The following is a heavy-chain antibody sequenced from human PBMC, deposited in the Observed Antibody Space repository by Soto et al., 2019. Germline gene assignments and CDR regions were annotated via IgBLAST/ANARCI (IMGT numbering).Heavy chain of an antibody. CDR1: GYTFTSYY. Sequence: GASVKVSCKASGYTFTSYYMHWVRQAPGQGLERMGIINPSGGSTSYAQKFQGRVTMTRDTSTSTVYMELSSLRSEDTAVYYCARETARDYDYIWAPPGDIWGQGTMVTVSS. J-gene: IGHJ3*02. CDR3: ARETARDYDYIWAPPGDI. CDR2: INPSGGST. D-gene: IGHD3-16*01. V-gene: IGHV1-46*03.